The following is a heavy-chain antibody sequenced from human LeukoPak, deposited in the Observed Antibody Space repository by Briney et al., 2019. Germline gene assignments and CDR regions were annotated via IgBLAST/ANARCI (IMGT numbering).Heavy chain of an antibody. CDR1: GFTLSSYA. Sequence: VQPGGSLRLSCATSGFTLSSYAMTWVRQAPGKGLEWVSAISDDGDTKYADSVKGRFTSSRDNSKNTLYLQMNNLRAEDTAIYYCTKNWSADYWGQGTLVTVSS. CDR2: ISDDGDT. V-gene: IGHV3-23*01. J-gene: IGHJ4*02. CDR3: TKNWSADY.